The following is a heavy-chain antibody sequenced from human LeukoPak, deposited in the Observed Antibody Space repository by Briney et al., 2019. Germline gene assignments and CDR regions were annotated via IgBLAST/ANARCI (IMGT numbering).Heavy chain of an antibody. D-gene: IGHD2/OR15-2a*01. CDR3: ARAKDLFLWSYYFDY. CDR1: GGSFSGYY. Sequence: SETLSLTCAGYGGSFSGYYWSWIRQPPGKGVEGIGEINHSGSTNYNPSLKSRVTISVDTSKNQFSLKLSSVTAADTAVYYCARAKDLFLWSYYFDYWGQGTLVTVSS. CDR2: INHSGST. V-gene: IGHV4-34*01. J-gene: IGHJ4*02.